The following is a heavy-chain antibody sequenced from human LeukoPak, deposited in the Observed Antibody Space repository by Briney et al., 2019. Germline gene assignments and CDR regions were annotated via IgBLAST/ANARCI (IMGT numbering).Heavy chain of an antibody. CDR1: GGTFSSYA. V-gene: IGHV1-69*05. D-gene: IGHD6-13*01. Sequence: SVKVSCKASGGTFSSYAISWVRQAPGQGLEWMGGIIPIFGTANYAQKFQGIVTITTDESTSTAYMELSSLRSEDTAEYYCARVVAAAGSYYYYYMDVWGKGTTVTVSS. CDR2: IIPIFGTA. CDR3: ARVVAAAGSYYYYYMDV. J-gene: IGHJ6*03.